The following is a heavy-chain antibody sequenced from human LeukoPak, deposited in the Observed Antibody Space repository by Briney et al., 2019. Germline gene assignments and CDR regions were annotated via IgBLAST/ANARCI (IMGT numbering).Heavy chain of an antibody. CDR1: GGSFSGYY. CDR2: INHSGST. J-gene: IGHJ3*02. D-gene: IGHD4-17*01. Sequence: SETLSLTCAVYGGSFSGYYWSWIRQPPGKGLEWIGEINHSGSTNYNPSLKSRVTISVDTSKNQFSLKLSSVTAADTAVYYCARSDRTTVTTNGAFDIWGQGTMVTVSS. CDR3: ARSDRTTVTTNGAFDI. V-gene: IGHV4-34*01.